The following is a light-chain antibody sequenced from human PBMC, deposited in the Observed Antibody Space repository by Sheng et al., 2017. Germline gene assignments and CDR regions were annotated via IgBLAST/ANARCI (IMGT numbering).Light chain of an antibody. CDR2: QDT. CDR1: KLGGIY. Sequence: SYELTQSPSVSVSPGQTASITCSGNKLGGIYAYWYQQKSGQSPVLVIYQDTKRPSGIPERFSGSNSGNTATLTISGTQTMDEADYYCQAWDSSTVVFGGGTRLTVL. V-gene: IGLV3-1*01. J-gene: IGLJ2*01. CDR3: QAWDSSTVV.